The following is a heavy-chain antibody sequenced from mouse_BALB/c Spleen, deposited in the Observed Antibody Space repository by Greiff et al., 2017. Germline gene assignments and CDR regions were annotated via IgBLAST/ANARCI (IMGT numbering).Heavy chain of an antibody. CDR3: ARDYYGSSNDY. Sequence: VQLKESGAELVKPGASVKLSCTASGFNIKDTYMHWVKQRPEQGLEWIGRIDPANGNTKYDPKFQGKATITADTSSNTAYLQLSSLTSEDTAVYYCARDYYGSSNDYWGQGTTLTVSS. V-gene: IGHV14-3*02. J-gene: IGHJ2*01. D-gene: IGHD1-1*01. CDR2: IDPANGNT. CDR1: GFNIKDTY.